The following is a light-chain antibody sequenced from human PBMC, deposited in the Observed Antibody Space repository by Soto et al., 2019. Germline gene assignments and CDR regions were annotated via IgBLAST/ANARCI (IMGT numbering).Light chain of an antibody. CDR3: QQYGSSPT. CDR1: QSVSSNY. V-gene: IGKV3-20*01. Sequence: EILFTHSPVTLSFSPGERATLSCRASQSVSSNYLAWYQQKPGQAPRLLIYDTSSRASDIPDRFSGSGSGTDFTLTISRLETEDFAVYFCQQYGSSPTFGQGTKVDIK. J-gene: IGKJ1*01. CDR2: DTS.